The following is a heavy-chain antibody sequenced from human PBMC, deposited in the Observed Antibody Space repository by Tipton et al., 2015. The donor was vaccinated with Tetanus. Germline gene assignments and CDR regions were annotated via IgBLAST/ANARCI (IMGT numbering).Heavy chain of an antibody. CDR2: ISNRGNS. CDR3: AAESARGNNWFDP. Sequence: TLSLTCTVSGGSINTGDFLWTWIRQHPRTGLEWIGYISNRGNSYSNPSLKGRVSLSVDKSASQFSLRLTSVTSADSAVYYCAAESARGNNWFDPWGQGVLVNASS. V-gene: IGHV4-31*03. J-gene: IGHJ5*02. CDR1: GGSINTGDFL.